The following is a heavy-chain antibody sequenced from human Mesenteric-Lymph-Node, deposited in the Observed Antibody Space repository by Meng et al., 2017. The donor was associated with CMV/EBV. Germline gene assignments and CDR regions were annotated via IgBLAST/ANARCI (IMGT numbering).Heavy chain of an antibody. D-gene: IGHD5-24*01. CDR3: AKAREMATIVAAFDI. Sequence: GGSLRLSCAASGFTFSSYSMNWVRQAPGKGLEWVSSISSSSSYIYYADSVKGRFTISRDNAKNSLSLQMNSLRAEDTAVYYCAKAREMATIVAAFDIWGQGTMVTVSS. CDR1: GFTFSSYS. V-gene: IGHV3-21*01. CDR2: ISSSSSYI. J-gene: IGHJ3*02.